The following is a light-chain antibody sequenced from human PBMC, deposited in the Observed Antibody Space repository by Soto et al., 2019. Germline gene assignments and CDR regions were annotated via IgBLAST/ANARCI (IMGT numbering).Light chain of an antibody. J-gene: IGKJ1*01. CDR1: QSISSW. V-gene: IGKV1-5*03. CDR3: QQYNSYSRT. Sequence: DIQMTQSPSTLSASVGDRVTITCRASQSISSWLAWYQQKPGKAPKLLIYKASSLESGIPSRFSGSGSGTEFTLTISSLQPYDFATYYCQQYNSYSRTFGQGNKVEIK. CDR2: KAS.